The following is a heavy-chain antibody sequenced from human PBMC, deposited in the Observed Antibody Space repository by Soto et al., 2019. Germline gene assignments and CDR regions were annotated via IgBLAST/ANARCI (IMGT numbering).Heavy chain of an antibody. CDR1: GYNLTPYP. D-gene: IGHD1-26*01. V-gene: IGHV3-48*02. J-gene: IGHJ5*02. CDR3: AAGGIYRGGYFDP. CDR2: ISSGSDII. Sequence: GGSLRLSCAPGYNLTPYPVNWVRQAPGKGLEWVAYISSGSDIIYYADSVKGRFSISRDTAKNLVFLQMKSLREDDTAGSYCAAGGIYRGGYFDPWGQGTQVTVYS.